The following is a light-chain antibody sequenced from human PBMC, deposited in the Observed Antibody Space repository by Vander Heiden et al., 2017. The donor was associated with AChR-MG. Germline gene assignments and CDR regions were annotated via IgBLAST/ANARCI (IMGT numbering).Light chain of an antibody. Sequence: QSALTQPASVSGSPGQSITISCTGTSSDVGDSSYVSWHQQHPANALILIIYDVSNRPSGVSNRFSGSKSGTTASLTISGLQAEDDSYYYCNSYTTTTTLFGGGTKVTVL. V-gene: IGLV2-14*03. J-gene: IGLJ2*01. CDR1: SSDVGDSSY. CDR3: NSYTTTTTL. CDR2: DVS.